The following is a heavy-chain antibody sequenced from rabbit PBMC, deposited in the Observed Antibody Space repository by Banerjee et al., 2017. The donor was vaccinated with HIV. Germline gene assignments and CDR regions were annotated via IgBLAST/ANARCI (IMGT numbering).Heavy chain of an antibody. V-gene: IGHV1S43*01. CDR1: GFDFSSYW. CDR2: IYAGRGTT. D-gene: IGHD4-2*01. CDR3: ARDRDWTLDL. J-gene: IGHJ3*01. Sequence: QEQLKETGGGLVQPGGSLTLSCKASGFDFSSYWMSWVRQAPGKGLEWIGAIYAGRGTTYYASWVNGRFTISRSTSLNTVDLKVTSLTGADTATYFCARDRDWTLDLWGQGTLVTVS.